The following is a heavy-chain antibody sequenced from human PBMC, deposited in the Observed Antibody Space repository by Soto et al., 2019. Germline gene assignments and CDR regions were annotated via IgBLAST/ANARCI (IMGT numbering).Heavy chain of an antibody. CDR2: IWYDGSNK. J-gene: IGHJ3*02. CDR3: TRDPLRAVAAYDAFDI. CDR1: GFTFSSYG. Sequence: GSLRLSCAASGFTFSSYGMHWVRQAPGKGLEWVAVIWYDGSNKYYADSVKGRYTISRDDSKNTVYLQMNSLGAEDTAVYYCTRDPLRAVAAYDAFDIWGQGTSVTVSS. D-gene: IGHD6-19*01. V-gene: IGHV3-33*01.